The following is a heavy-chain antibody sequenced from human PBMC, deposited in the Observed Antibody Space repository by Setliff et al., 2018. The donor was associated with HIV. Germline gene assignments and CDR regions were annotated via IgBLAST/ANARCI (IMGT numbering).Heavy chain of an antibody. CDR1: GYSFSSYY. V-gene: IGHV1-46*01. Sequence: ASVKVSCKASGYSFSSYYVHWVRQAPGQGLEWMGIVNPRGGKANYAQRFHGRLTVTTDTSTSTVYMELRLLTSDDTAIDYCAREGHVATPGSSEFDPWGQGTLVTVSS. D-gene: IGHD6-13*01. CDR3: AREGHVATPGSSEFDP. J-gene: IGHJ5*02. CDR2: VNPRGGKA.